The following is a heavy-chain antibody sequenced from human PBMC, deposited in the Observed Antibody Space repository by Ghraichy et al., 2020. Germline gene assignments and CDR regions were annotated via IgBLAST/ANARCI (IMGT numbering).Heavy chain of an antibody. D-gene: IGHD4-23*01. V-gene: IGHV3-48*02. CDR1: GFTFSGYS. J-gene: IGHJ6*02. CDR3: ARGSRVVRFYYYDRMDV. CDR2: ITSSGRNI. Sequence: GGSLRLSCVGSGFTFSGYSMNWVCQSQGKGLEWVSYITSSGRNIFYADSVKGRFTISRDNAQNSLYLQMISRRDEDTAVYYCARGSRVVRFYYYDRMDVCGQGTTVTVSS.